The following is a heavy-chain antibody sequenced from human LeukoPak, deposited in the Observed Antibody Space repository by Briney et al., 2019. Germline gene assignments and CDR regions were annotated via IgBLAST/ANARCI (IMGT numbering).Heavy chain of an antibody. CDR2: IYTSGYT. Sequence: SETLSLTCTVSGDSISNYYWNWVRQPAGKGLEWMGHIYTSGYTNYNPSLKSRVTVSVDTSKNQFSLKLTSVTAADAAVYYCARKSQTMSAARGMDVWGQGTTVTVPS. CDR1: GDSISNYY. V-gene: IGHV4-4*07. J-gene: IGHJ6*02. D-gene: IGHD3-10*02. CDR3: ARKSQTMSAARGMDV.